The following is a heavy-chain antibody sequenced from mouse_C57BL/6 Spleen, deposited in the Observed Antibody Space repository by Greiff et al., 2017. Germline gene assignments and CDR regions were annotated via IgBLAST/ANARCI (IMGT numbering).Heavy chain of an antibody. V-gene: IGHV1-69*01. Sequence: VQLQQPGAELVMPGASVKLSCKASGYTFTSYWMHWVKQRPGQGLEWIGEIDPSDSYTNYNQKFKGKSTLTVDKSSSTAYMQLSSLTSEDSAVYYCARRDITTVDYAMDYWGQGTSVTVSS. CDR1: GYTFTSYW. CDR3: ARRDITTVDYAMDY. D-gene: IGHD1-1*01. J-gene: IGHJ4*01. CDR2: IDPSDSYT.